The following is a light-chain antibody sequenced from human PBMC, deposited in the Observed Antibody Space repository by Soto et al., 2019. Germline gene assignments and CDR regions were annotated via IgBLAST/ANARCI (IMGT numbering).Light chain of an antibody. J-gene: IGKJ5*01. CDR2: GAS. Sequence: DISMTQSPSSLSASVGDRVTVTCRTSQNIYNYLNWYQQEPGKAPKLLIYGASSVQSGVPLRFSGSGSGTDFTLTISSLQPEDFATYYCEQTYSTPVTFGQGTRLEIK. CDR1: QNIYNY. V-gene: IGKV1-39*01. CDR3: EQTYSTPVT.